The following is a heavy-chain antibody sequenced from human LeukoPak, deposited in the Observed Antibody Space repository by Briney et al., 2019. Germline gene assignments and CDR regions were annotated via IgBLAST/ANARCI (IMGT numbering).Heavy chain of an antibody. D-gene: IGHD2-2*01. Sequence: ASVKVSCKASGYTFTSYYMHWVRQAPGQGLEWMGIINPSGGSTSYAQKFQGRVTMTRDMSTSTAYMELRSLRSDDTAVYYFARGGYCSSTSCPKGEYYYYYMDVWGKGTTVTISS. CDR2: INPSGGST. J-gene: IGHJ6*03. CDR1: GYTFTSYY. CDR3: ARGGYCSSTSCPKGEYYYYYMDV. V-gene: IGHV1-46*01.